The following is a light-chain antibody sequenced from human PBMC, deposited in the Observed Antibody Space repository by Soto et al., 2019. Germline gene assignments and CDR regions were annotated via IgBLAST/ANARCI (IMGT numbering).Light chain of an antibody. V-gene: IGKV2-30*01. Sequence: DVVMTQSPLSLSVTLGQPATISCRSSQGLVYSDGNTFLNWFHQRPGQSPRRLIYQVSNRDSGVXGXXSGSGSGTEYTLTISRVEAEDVGIYYCVQGTHWPWTFGQGTKVEIK. CDR1: QGLVYSDGNTF. J-gene: IGKJ1*01. CDR3: VQGTHWPWT. CDR2: QVS.